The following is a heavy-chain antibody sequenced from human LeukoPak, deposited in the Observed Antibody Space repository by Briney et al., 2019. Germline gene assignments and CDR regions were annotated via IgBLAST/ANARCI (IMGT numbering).Heavy chain of an antibody. J-gene: IGHJ4*02. V-gene: IGHV3-7*01. CDR3: ARLTTVFDY. CDR2: IKQDGSEK. Sequence: PGGSLRLSCAASGLTFSSYWMSWVRQAPGKGLEWVANIKQDGSEKYYVDSVKGRSTISRDNAKNSLYLQMNSLRAEDTAVYYCARLTTVFDYWGQGTLVTVSS. D-gene: IGHD4-17*01. CDR1: GLTFSSYW.